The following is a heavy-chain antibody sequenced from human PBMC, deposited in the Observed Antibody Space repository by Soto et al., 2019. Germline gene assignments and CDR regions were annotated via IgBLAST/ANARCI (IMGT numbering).Heavy chain of an antibody. CDR2: IYYSGST. CDR1: GGSISSGGYY. J-gene: IGHJ3*02. Sequence: PSETLSLTCTVSGGSISSGGYYWSWIRQHPGKGLEWIGYIYYSGSTYYNPSLKSRVTISVDTSKNQFSLKLSSVTAADTAVYYCAREVEEDYIWGTQSGAFDIWGQGTMVTVSS. D-gene: IGHD3-16*01. CDR3: AREVEEDYIWGTQSGAFDI. V-gene: IGHV4-31*03.